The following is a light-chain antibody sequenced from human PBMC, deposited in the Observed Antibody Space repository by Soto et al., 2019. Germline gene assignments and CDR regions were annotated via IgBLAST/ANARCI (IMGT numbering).Light chain of an antibody. CDR2: DVS. CDR1: SSDVGAYNY. Sequence: QSALTQPASVSGSPGQSITISCTGTSSDVGAYNYVSWYQQHPGKAPKLMIYDVSNRPSGVSNRFSGSKSGNTASLTISGLQAEDEADYYCSSYTRSSTYVFGTGTKVTAL. J-gene: IGLJ1*01. V-gene: IGLV2-14*01. CDR3: SSYTRSSTYV.